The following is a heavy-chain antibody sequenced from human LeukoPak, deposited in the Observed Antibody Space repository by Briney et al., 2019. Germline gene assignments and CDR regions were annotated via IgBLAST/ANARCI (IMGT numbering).Heavy chain of an antibody. V-gene: IGHV1-46*01. Sequence: ASVKVSCKASGYTFTSYYMHWVRQAPGQGLEWMGIINPSGGSTSYAQKFQGRVTMTRDTSTSTVYMELSSLRSEDTAVYYCAREPLGASSPNWFDPWGQGTLVTVSS. J-gene: IGHJ5*02. D-gene: IGHD1-26*01. CDR1: GYTFTSYY. CDR2: INPSGGST. CDR3: AREPLGASSPNWFDP.